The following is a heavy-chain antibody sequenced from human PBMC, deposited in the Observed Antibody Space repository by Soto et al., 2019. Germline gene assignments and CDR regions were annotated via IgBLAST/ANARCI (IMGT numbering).Heavy chain of an antibody. CDR3: ARLYCSSTSCPIDY. CDR2: IYYSGST. J-gene: IGHJ4*02. CDR1: GGSISSSSYY. Sequence: SETLSLTCTVSGGSISSSSYYWGWIRQPPGKGLEWIGSIYYSGSTYYNPSLKSRVTISVDTSKNQFSLKLSSVTAADTAVYYCARLYCSSTSCPIDYWGQGTLVTAPQ. D-gene: IGHD2-2*01. V-gene: IGHV4-39*01.